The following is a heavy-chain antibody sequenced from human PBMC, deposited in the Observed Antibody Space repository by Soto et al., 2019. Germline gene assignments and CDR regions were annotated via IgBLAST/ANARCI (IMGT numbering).Heavy chain of an antibody. D-gene: IGHD3-16*01. CDR3: QGGDF. J-gene: IGHJ4*02. Sequence: SETLSLTCAVSGGSFRGYFWSWIRQSPDKGLEWIGEINDSGSTYYNPSFKSRLTISVDTPKSQISLTLTSVTAADSAVYYCQGGDFWGQGTRVTVSS. CDR2: INDSGST. V-gene: IGHV4-34*01. CDR1: GGSFRGYF.